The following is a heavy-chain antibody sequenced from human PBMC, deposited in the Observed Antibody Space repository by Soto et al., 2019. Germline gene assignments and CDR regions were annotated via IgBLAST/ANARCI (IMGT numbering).Heavy chain of an antibody. CDR3: ARDQSTVTKRRVFAF. V-gene: IGHV4-30-4*01. Sequence: PSETLSLTCTVSGGSISSGDYYWNWIRQPPGKGLEWMGYIYYSGSTYYNPSLKSRVTISVDTSKNQFSLKLSSVTAADTAVYYCARDQSTVTKRRVFAFWGQGTLVTVSS. D-gene: IGHD4-4*01. J-gene: IGHJ4*02. CDR1: GGSISSGDYY. CDR2: IYYSGST.